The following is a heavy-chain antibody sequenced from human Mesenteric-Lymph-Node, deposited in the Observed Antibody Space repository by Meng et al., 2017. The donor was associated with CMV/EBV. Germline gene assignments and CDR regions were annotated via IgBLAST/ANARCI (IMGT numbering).Heavy chain of an antibody. CDR1: GGSFSGSY. CDR3: ARGSAVFGDLRD. J-gene: IGHJ4*02. Sequence: TCAVHGGSFSGSYWSWIRQPPGKGLECIGEVDHSGGTKSNSSLRSRLTMSVDTSKNHFSLKLTSVTAADTAVYYCARGSAVFGDLRDWGQGTLVTVSS. CDR2: VDHSGGT. D-gene: IGHD3-3*01. V-gene: IGHV4-34*01.